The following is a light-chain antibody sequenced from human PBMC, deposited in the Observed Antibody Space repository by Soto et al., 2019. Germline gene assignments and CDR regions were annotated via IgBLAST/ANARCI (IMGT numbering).Light chain of an antibody. CDR3: AAWDDSLNGNV. V-gene: IGLV1-44*01. CDR2: SND. Sequence: QSVLTQPPSASGTPGQRVTISCSGSSSNIGSNTVHWYQQLPGTAPNLLIYSNDQRPSGVPGRFSGSKSGTSASLAISGLQSEDESDYYCAAWDDSLNGNVFGTGTKVTVL. J-gene: IGLJ1*01. CDR1: SSNIGSNT.